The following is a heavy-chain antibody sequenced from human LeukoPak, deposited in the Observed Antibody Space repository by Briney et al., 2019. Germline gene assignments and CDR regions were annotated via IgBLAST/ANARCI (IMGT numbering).Heavy chain of an antibody. V-gene: IGHV3-30*02. CDR3: ARILDSAWGELGY. D-gene: IGHD3-16*01. CDR2: IRSDGSNK. Sequence: PGGSLRLSCAGSGFSFSSYGMHWVRHAPGKGLEWKAFIRSDGSNKYYADSVKGRFTISRDNSTNTLYLQMNSLRAEETAVYYCARILDSAWGELGYWGQGTLVTVSS. CDR1: GFSFSSYG. J-gene: IGHJ4*02.